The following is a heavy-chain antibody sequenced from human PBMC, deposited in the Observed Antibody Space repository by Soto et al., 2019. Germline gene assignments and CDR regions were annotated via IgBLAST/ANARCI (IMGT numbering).Heavy chain of an antibody. J-gene: IGHJ4*02. V-gene: IGHV1-8*01. Sequence: ASVKVSCKASGYTFTSYGINWVRQATGQGLEWMGWMNPNSGNTGYAQKFQGRVTMTRNTSISTAYMELSSLRSEDTAVYYCARGVCGWYSRSPTRDPVDYWSQGTLVTVSS. CDR1: GYTFTSYG. CDR3: ARGVCGWYSRSPTRDPVDY. D-gene: IGHD6-19*01. CDR2: MNPNSGNT.